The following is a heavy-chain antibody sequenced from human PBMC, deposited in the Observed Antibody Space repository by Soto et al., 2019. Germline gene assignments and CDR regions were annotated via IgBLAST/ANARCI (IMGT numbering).Heavy chain of an antibody. CDR1: GYTFTSYA. CDR2: SNAGNGNT. D-gene: IGHD3-9*01. J-gene: IGHJ4*02. CDR3: ARDLTSDF. Sequence: QVQLVQSGAEVKKPGASVKVSCKASGYTFTSYAIHWVRQAPGQRLEWMGWSNAGNGNTKYSQKFQGRVTITRDTSASTAYMELSSLRSEDTALYYCARDLTSDFWGQGTLVTVSS. V-gene: IGHV1-3*01.